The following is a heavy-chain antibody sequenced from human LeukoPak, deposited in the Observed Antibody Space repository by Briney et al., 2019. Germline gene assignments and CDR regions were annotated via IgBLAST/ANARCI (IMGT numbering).Heavy chain of an antibody. D-gene: IGHD5-12*01. Sequence: GGSLRLSCAASGFAFSSYWMSWVRQAPGKGLEWLSLIVASSGSTFYADSVKGRFTISRDNSKNTLYLQMHSLRADDTAVYYCAKGAYDYIEMGYFDYWGQEPWSPSPQ. V-gene: IGHV3-23*01. CDR3: AKGAYDYIEMGYFDY. CDR1: GFAFSSYW. J-gene: IGHJ4*01. CDR2: IVASSGST.